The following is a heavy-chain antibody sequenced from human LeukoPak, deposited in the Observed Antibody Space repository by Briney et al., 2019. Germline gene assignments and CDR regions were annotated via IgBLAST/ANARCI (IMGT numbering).Heavy chain of an antibody. D-gene: IGHD3-16*01. J-gene: IGHJ6*02. CDR1: GGSISSSSYY. CDR3: ARDRGRGGNYGMDV. V-gene: IGHV4-31*03. CDR2: IYYSGST. Sequence: SETLSLTCTVSGGSISSSSYYWGWIRQHPGKGLEWIGYIYYSGSTYYNPSLKSRVTISVDTSKNQFSLKLSSVTAADTAVYYCARDRGRGGNYGMDVWGQGTTVTVSS.